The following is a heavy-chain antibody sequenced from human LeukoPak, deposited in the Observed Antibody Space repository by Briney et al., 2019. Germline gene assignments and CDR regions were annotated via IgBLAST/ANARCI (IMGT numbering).Heavy chain of an antibody. V-gene: IGHV3-7*05. J-gene: IGHJ3*02. D-gene: IGHD3-10*01. CDR1: GFTFSSCW. CDR3: ARARDYGSGKANAFDI. Sequence: GGSLRLSCAASGFTFSSCWMSWVRQAPGKGLEWVANIKRDGSEKYYVDSVKGRFTISRDNAENSLYLQMNSLRAEDTAVYYCARARDYGSGKANAFDIWGQGTMVTVSS. CDR2: IKRDGSEK.